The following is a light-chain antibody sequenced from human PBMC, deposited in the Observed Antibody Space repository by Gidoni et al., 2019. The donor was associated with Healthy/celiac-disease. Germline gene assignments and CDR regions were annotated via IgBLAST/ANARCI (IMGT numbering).Light chain of an antibody. Sequence: DSQMTQSPSSLSASVGDRVTIPCRASQCISSYLNWYQQNPGKAPKLLIYAASSLQSGVPSRVSGRGAGTDFTLTISRLQPEDVVTYYCQQSYSTPVTFGQGTKVEIK. J-gene: IGKJ1*01. V-gene: IGKV1-39*01. CDR3: QQSYSTPVT. CDR2: AAS. CDR1: QCISSY.